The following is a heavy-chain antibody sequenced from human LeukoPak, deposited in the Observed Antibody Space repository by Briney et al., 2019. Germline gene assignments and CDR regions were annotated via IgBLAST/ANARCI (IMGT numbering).Heavy chain of an antibody. CDR3: ARPQYGGNSGWYFDL. CDR1: GYSFTSYW. J-gene: IGHJ2*01. CDR2: IYPGDSDT. V-gene: IGHV5-51*01. D-gene: IGHD4-23*01. Sequence: GESLKISCKGSGYSFTSYWIGWVRQMPGKGLEWMGIIYPGDSDTRYSPSFQGQVTISADKSISTAYLQWSSLKASDTAMYYCARPQYGGNSGWYFDLRGRGTLVTVSS.